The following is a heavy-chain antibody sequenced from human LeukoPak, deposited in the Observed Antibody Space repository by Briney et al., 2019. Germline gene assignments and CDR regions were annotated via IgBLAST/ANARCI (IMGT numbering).Heavy chain of an antibody. CDR3: ARFGSVAGSPVAFDI. D-gene: IGHD6-19*01. CDR1: GFTFSNYW. J-gene: IGHJ3*02. CDR2: IEQDGSEK. Sequence: GGSLRLSCAASGFTFSNYWMSWVRQASGKGLEWVANIEQDGSEKYYVDSVKGRFTISRDNAKNSLYLQMNSLRAEDTAVYHCARFGSVAGSPVAFDIWGQGTMVTVSS. V-gene: IGHV3-7*01.